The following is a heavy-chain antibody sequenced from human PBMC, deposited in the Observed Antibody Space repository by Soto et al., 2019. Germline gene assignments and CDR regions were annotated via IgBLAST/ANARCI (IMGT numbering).Heavy chain of an antibody. CDR2: ISGVGDST. Sequence: GGSLRLSCAASGFTFSSYDMSWVRQAPGKGLEWVSAISGVGDSTYYADSVKGRFTISRDNSKNTLYLQMNSLRAEDTAVYYCAKALPYGSGSYDYWGQGTLVTAPQ. D-gene: IGHD3-10*01. V-gene: IGHV3-23*01. CDR3: AKALPYGSGSYDY. J-gene: IGHJ4*02. CDR1: GFTFSSYD.